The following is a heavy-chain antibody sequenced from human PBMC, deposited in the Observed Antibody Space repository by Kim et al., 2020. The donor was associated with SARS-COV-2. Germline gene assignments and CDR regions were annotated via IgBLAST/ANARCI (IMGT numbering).Heavy chain of an antibody. V-gene: IGHV3-23*01. Sequence: GGSLRLSCAASGFTFSNYVMSWVRQAPEQGLQWVSTISSSGSGTYFRDSVKGRFTISRDNSKNTLYLQMNSLRAEDTAVYYCAKLWATYNVFDIWGQGTVVTVSS. CDR2: ISSSGSGT. CDR1: GFTFSNYV. J-gene: IGHJ3*02. D-gene: IGHD1-1*01. CDR3: AKLWATYNVFDI.